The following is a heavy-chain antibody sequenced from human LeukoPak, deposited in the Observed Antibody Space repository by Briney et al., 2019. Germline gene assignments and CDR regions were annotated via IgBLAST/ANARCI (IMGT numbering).Heavy chain of an antibody. V-gene: IGHV1-2*02. J-gene: IGHJ4*02. CDR2: INPNSGGT. CDR3: ARVLPSYNWNYAY. CDR1: GYTFTGYY. Sequence: GASVKVSCKASGYTFTGYYMHWVRQAPGQGLEWMGWINPNSGGTNYAQKFQGRVTMTRDTSISTAYMELSRLRSDDTAVYYCARVLPSYNWNYAYWGQGTLVTVSS. D-gene: IGHD1-7*01.